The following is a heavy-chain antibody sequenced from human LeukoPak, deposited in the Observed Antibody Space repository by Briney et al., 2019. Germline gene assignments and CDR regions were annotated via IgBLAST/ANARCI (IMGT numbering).Heavy chain of an antibody. CDR2: ISYDGSNK. CDR1: GFTFSSYA. D-gene: IGHD2-15*01. V-gene: IGHV3-30*04. Sequence: GGSLRLSCAASGFTFSSYAMHWVRQAPGKGLEWVAVISYDGSNKYYADSVKGRFTISRDNSKNTLYLQMNSLRAEDTAVYYCARDGVGGLDYWGQGTLVTVSS. CDR3: ARDGVGGLDY. J-gene: IGHJ4*02.